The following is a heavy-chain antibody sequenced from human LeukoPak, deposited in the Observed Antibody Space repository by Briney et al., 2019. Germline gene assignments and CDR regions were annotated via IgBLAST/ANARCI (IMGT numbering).Heavy chain of an antibody. Sequence: PSETLSLTCTVSGDSISSGGYYWSWIRQPAGKGLEWIGRISNSGTTNYNPSLKSRITISADTSKNQFSLKLSSVTAADTAVYYCARRFHPRRVVVATDAFDIWGQGTMVTVSS. V-gene: IGHV4-61*02. CDR3: ARRFHPRRVVVATDAFDI. J-gene: IGHJ3*02. D-gene: IGHD5-12*01. CDR1: GDSISSGGYY. CDR2: ISNSGTT.